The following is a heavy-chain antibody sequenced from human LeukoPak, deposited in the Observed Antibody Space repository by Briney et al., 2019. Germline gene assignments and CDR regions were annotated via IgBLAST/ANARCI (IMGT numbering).Heavy chain of an antibody. V-gene: IGHV4-34*01. J-gene: IGHJ5*02. Sequence: SETLSLTCAVYGGSFSGYYWSWIRQPPGKGLEGIGELNYSGSTNYNPSLKSRVTISVDTSKNQFSLKLSSVTAADTAVYYCARTYSSNWYEGNWFDPWGQGNLVTVSA. CDR3: ARTYSSNWYEGNWFDP. D-gene: IGHD6-13*01. CDR1: GGSFSGYY. CDR2: LNYSGST.